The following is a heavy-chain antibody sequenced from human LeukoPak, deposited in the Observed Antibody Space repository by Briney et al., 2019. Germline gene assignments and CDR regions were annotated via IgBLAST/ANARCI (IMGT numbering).Heavy chain of an antibody. CDR2: INPNSGGT. D-gene: IGHD2/OR15-2a*01. CDR3: TRGNMGGTTFDY. J-gene: IGHJ4*02. Sequence: ASVKVSCKASGYTFTAYYMRWVRQAPGQGLEWMGWINPNSGGTNYAQNFQGRVTMTRDTSISTAYMELSRLRSDDTAVFYCTRGNMGGTTFDYWGQGTLVTVSS. V-gene: IGHV1-2*02. CDR1: GYTFTAYY.